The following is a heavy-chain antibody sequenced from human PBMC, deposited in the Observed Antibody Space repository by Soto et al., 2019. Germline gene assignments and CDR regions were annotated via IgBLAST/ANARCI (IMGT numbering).Heavy chain of an antibody. V-gene: IGHV4-39*02. CDR2: IYYSGTT. J-gene: IGHJ4*02. CDR3: VGGKLEAAALDVFDY. CDR1: GGSISSNTYY. Sequence: QLQLQESGPGLVKPSETLSLTCPVSGGSISSNTYYWGWIRQPPGRGLEWIGSIYYSGTTYYSPSLKSRVSISVDTSKNHFSLKLSSVTAADTAVYYCVGGKLEAAALDVFDYWGQGTLVTVSS. D-gene: IGHD6-13*01.